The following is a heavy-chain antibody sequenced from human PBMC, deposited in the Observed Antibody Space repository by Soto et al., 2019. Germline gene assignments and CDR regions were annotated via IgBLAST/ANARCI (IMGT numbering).Heavy chain of an antibody. CDR3: ARKNDYYDY. Sequence: SETLSLTCTVSGDSISGNYWSWIRQPPGKGLEWIGYISNSGYTNYNPSLKSRVTISVDTSKNQFSLKLSSVTAADTAVYYCARKNDYYDYWGQGTRVTVSS. V-gene: IGHV4-59*01. CDR2: ISNSGYT. CDR1: GDSISGNY. J-gene: IGHJ4*02.